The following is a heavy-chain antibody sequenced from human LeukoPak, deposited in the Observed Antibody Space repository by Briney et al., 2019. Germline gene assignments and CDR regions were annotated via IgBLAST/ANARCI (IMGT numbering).Heavy chain of an antibody. D-gene: IGHD6-13*01. CDR3: ARVIAGAIDY. V-gene: IGHV3-7*01. CDR2: INLDGSER. Sequence: GGSLRLSCAASGFTFSGHSMTWVRQAPGKGLEWVANINLDGSERFYVDFVKGRFTISRDNADNSMYLQMNSLRAEDTAVYYCARVIAGAIDYWGQGTLVTVSS. J-gene: IGHJ4*02. CDR1: GFTFSGHS.